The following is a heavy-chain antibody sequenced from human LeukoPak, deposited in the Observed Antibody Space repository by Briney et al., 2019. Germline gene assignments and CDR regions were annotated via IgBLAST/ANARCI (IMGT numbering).Heavy chain of an antibody. D-gene: IGHD6-13*01. CDR1: GGTFSSYA. CDR3: ARMAAAGTGRYYYYGMDV. Sequence: GSSVKVSCKAYGGTFSSYAISWVRQAPGQGLEWMGGIIPIFGTANYAQKFQGRVTITADKSTSTAYMELSSLRSEDTAVYYCARMAAAGTGRYYYYGMDVWGKGTTVTVSS. V-gene: IGHV1-69*06. J-gene: IGHJ6*04. CDR2: IIPIFGTA.